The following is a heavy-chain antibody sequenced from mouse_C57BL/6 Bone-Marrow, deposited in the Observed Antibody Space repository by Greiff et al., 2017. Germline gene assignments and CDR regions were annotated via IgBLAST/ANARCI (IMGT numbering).Heavy chain of an antibody. D-gene: IGHD5-1*01. CDR2: ISSGGSYT. V-gene: IGHV5-6*02. Sequence: EVKLMESGGDLVKPGGSLKLSCAASGFTFSSYGMSWVRQTPDKRLEWVATISSGGSYTYYPDSVKGRFTISRDNAKNTLYLQMSSLKSEDTAMYYCARRYLYAMDYWGQEPQSPSPQ. CDR1: GFTFSSYG. CDR3: ARRYLYAMDY. J-gene: IGHJ4*01.